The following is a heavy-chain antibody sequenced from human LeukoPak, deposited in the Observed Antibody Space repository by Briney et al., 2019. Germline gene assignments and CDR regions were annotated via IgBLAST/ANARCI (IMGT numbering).Heavy chain of an antibody. Sequence: PSETLSLTCAVYGGSFSGYYWSWIRQPPGKGLEWIGEINHSGSTNYNPSLKSRVTISVDTSKNQFSLKLSSVTAADTAVYYCARDNKYSYGSDYMDVWGKGTTVTVSS. V-gene: IGHV4-34*01. CDR2: INHSGST. J-gene: IGHJ6*03. CDR1: GGSFSGYY. D-gene: IGHD5-18*01. CDR3: ARDNKYSYGSDYMDV.